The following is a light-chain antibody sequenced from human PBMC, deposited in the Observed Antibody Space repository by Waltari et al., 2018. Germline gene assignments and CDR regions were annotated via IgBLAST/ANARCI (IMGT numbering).Light chain of an antibody. J-gene: IGLJ3*02. CDR2: KET. V-gene: IGLV3-25*03. Sequence: SSELTQPPSLSLSPGQTARITCSGDVLSRQHSYWYQQTAGQAPVLVIYKETKGPQGILGRFCGSSSGTTVTLIIRGVQEEDEADYYCQSADSRGPYHVLFGGGTKLTV. CDR1: VLSRQH. CDR3: QSADSRGPYHVL.